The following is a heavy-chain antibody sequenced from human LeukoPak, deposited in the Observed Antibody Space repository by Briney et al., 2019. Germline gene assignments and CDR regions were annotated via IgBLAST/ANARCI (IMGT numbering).Heavy chain of an antibody. D-gene: IGHD1-26*01. CDR2: ISSSSSTI. V-gene: IGHV3-48*01. CDR1: GFTFSSYS. CDR3: AREVRVGATKYFQH. J-gene: IGHJ1*01. Sequence: PGGSLRLSCAASGFTFSSYSMNWVRQAPGKGLEWVSYISSSSSTIYYADSVKGRFTISRDNAKNSLYLQVNSLRAEGTAVYYCAREVRVGATKYFQHWGQGTLVTVSS.